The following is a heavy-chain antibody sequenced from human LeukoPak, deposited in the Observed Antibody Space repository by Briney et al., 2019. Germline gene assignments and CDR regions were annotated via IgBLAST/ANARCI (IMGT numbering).Heavy chain of an antibody. CDR2: IIPIFGRP. Sequence: ASVKVSCKTSGGTFSSYAISWVRQAPGQGLEWMGGIIPIFGRPNYAQKFQGRVTITADRSTSTAYMELSSLRSEDTAVYYCARVRRDSSGYSGEVDYWGQGTLVTVSS. CDR1: GGTFSSYA. V-gene: IGHV1-69*06. D-gene: IGHD3-22*01. CDR3: ARVRRDSSGYSGEVDY. J-gene: IGHJ4*02.